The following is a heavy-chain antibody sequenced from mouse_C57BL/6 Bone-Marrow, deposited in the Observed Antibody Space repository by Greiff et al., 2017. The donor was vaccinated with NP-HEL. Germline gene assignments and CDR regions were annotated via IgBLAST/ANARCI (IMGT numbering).Heavy chain of an antibody. J-gene: IGHJ3*01. Sequence: VMLVESGAELARPGASVKMSCKASGYTFTSYTMHWVKQRPGQGLEWIGYINPSSGYTKYNQKFKDKATLTADKSSSTAYMQLSSLTSEDSAVYYCARPYGSSSPWFAYWGQGTLVTVSA. CDR2: INPSSGYT. D-gene: IGHD1-1*01. V-gene: IGHV1-4*01. CDR1: GYTFTSYT. CDR3: ARPYGSSSPWFAY.